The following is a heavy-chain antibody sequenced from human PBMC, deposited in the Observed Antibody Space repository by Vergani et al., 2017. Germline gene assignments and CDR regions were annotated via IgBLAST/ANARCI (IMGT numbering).Heavy chain of an antibody. D-gene: IGHD1-1*01. CDR3: ATKSCGTPGCQIGYFRE. CDR1: GVTSSYYG. J-gene: IGHJ1*01. Sequence: VQLVESGGGLVQPGRSLRLSCVVSGVTSSYYGMHWVRQAPGKGLEWVAVISYDGTQKYYADSVKGRFTISRDNSKSTLYLQMNSLRTEDTAVYYCATKSCGTPGCQIGYFREWGQGTLVTVSS. V-gene: IGHV3-30*03. CDR2: ISYDGTQK.